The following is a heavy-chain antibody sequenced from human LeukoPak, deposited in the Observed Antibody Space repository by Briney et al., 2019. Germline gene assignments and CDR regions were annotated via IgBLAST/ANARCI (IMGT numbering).Heavy chain of an antibody. CDR3: ARSSVGSGWYGMGY. D-gene: IGHD6-19*01. J-gene: IGHJ4*02. CDR2: MNPNSGNT. Sequence: ASVKVSCKACGYTLTSYDINWVRQATGQGLEWMGWMNPNSGNTGYAQKSQGRVTMTRNTSISTAYMELSSLRSEDTAVYYCARSSVGSGWYGMGYWGQGTLVSVSS. V-gene: IGHV1-8*01. CDR1: GYTLTSYD.